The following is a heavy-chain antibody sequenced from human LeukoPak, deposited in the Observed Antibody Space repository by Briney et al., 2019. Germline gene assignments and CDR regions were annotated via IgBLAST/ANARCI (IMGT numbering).Heavy chain of an antibody. J-gene: IGHJ5*02. CDR3: ARHNGGSVRGNLDP. CDR2: IYYTGST. V-gene: IGHV4-59*01. Sequence: SETLSLTCSVSGGSISNYYWSWIRQPPGKGLEWIGYIYYTGSTNFNPSLKSRVTMSVDTARNQFSLRLSSVTAADTAIYYCARHNGGSVRGNLDPWGQGTLVTVSS. D-gene: IGHD2-15*01. CDR1: GGSISNYY.